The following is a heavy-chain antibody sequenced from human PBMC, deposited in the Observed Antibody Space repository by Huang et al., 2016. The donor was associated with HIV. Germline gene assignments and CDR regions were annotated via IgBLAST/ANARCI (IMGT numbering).Heavy chain of an antibody. CDR1: GYAFTAYF. Sequence: QVQLVQSGAEVKKPGASVRVSCQASGYAFTAYFLHWIRQVPGQGLGWGGGIKPKSGDIKVAQKCQGRVTVTRDTSVSRTYLHLSRLTSDDTAFYYCARDHSNYPTTGYFGYWGQGTPVTVSS. CDR3: ARDHSNYPTTGYFGY. CDR2: IKPKSGDI. J-gene: IGHJ4*02. V-gene: IGHV1-2*02. D-gene: IGHD2-8*01.